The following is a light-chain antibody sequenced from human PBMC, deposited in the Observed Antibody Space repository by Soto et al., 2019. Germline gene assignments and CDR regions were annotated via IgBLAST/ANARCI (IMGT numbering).Light chain of an antibody. CDR1: SSNIGGNS. V-gene: IGLV1-51*01. CDR2: DDN. J-gene: IGLJ1*01. Sequence: QSALTQPPSGSAAPGQKVTISCSGSSSNIGGNSVSWYQQLPGTAPKLLIYDDNKRPSGIPDRFSGSKSGTSATLGITGFQTGDEADYYCGSWDSRLSAYVFGTGTKAIVL. CDR3: GSWDSRLSAYV.